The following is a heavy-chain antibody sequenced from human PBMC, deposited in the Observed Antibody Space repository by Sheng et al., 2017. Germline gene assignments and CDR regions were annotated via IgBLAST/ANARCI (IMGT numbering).Heavy chain of an antibody. CDR1: GYSIRSDYF. V-gene: IGHV4-38-2*02. Sequence: QVQLQESGPGLVKPSETLSLTCTVSGYSIRSDYFWGWLRQPPGKGLEWVASVSHSGIPYYNPSFKSRVTISLDTSNNQFSLKMRSVTAADTAVYYCGECGLGVKRTPWGQGTLAIVSS. D-gene: IGHD1-26*01. CDR2: VSHSGIP. CDR3: GECGLGVKRTP. J-gene: IGHJ4*02.